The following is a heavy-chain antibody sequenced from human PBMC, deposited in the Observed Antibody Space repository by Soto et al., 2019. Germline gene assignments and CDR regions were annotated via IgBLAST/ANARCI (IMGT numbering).Heavy chain of an antibody. Sequence: SETLSLTCTVSGGSISSGGYYWSWIRQHPGKGLVWIGFIYYCWSTNYNPSLKSRVTILVDTSKNQFSLKLSSVTAADTAVYYCARGGSSSYYYYMDVWGKGTTVTVSS. CDR1: GGSISSGGYY. CDR2: IYYCWST. J-gene: IGHJ6*03. CDR3: ARGGSSSYYYYMDV. D-gene: IGHD6-6*01. V-gene: IGHV4-61*08.